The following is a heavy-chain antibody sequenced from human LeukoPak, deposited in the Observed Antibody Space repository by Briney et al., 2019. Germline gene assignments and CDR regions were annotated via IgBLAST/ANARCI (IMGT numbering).Heavy chain of an antibody. CDR2: IWYDGSNK. V-gene: IGHV3-30*02. J-gene: IGHJ6*03. CDR3: AKGYEWEASYYYYYMDV. CDR1: GFTFSSYG. Sequence: PGGSLRLSCAASGFTFSSYGMHWVRQAPGKGLEWVAVIWYDGSNKYYADSVKGRFTISRDNSKNTLYLQMNSTRVEEKAGDYCAKGYEWEASYYYYYMDVWGKGTTVTIPS. D-gene: IGHD1-26*01.